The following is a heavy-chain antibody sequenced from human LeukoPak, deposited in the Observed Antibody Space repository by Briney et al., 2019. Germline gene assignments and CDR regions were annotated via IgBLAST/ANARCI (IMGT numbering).Heavy chain of an antibody. D-gene: IGHD2-2*01. CDR2: IVVGSGNT. CDR1: GFTFTSSA. Sequence: PVRVSCKASGFTFTSSALQWVRQARGQRLEWIGWIVVGSGNTNYAQKFQERVTITRDMSTITAYMELSSLRSEDTAVYYCAAGFGYQLLPWGQGTLVTVSS. V-gene: IGHV1-58*01. CDR3: AAGFGYQLLP. J-gene: IGHJ5*02.